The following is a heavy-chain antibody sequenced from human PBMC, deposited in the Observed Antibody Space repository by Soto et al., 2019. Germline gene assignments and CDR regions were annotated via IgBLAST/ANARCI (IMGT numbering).Heavy chain of an antibody. V-gene: IGHV3-11*01. J-gene: IGHJ1*01. CDR2: ISSGGTTI. CDR3: ARVGDMAYKD. D-gene: IGHD3-3*01. Sequence: QVQLVESGGGLVKPGGSLRLSCAASGFTFSDHYMTWVRQAPGKGLEWVSYISSGGTTINYAESVRGRFTISRDNAKNSLYLQMDSLRFDDTAVYYCARVGDMAYKDWGQGTLVTVSS. CDR1: GFTFSDHY.